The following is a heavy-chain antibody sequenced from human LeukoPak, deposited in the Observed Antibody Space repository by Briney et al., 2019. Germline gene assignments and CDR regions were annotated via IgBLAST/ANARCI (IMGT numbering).Heavy chain of an antibody. CDR1: GYSFTSYW. D-gene: IGHD4-17*01. J-gene: IGHJ4*02. CDR2: IYPGDSDT. V-gene: IGHV5-51*01. CDR3: ARNLDYGDYHYLFDY. Sequence: GESLKISCKGSGYSFTSYWIGWVRQMPGKGLEWVGIIYPGDSDTRYSPSFQGQVTISADKSISTAYLQWSSLKASDTAMYYCARNLDYGDYHYLFDYWGQGTLVTVSS.